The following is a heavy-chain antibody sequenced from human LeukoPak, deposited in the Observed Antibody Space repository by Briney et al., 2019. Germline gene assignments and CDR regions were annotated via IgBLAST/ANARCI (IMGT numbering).Heavy chain of an antibody. CDR2: INPNSSGT. D-gene: IGHD3-10*01. Sequence: ASVKVSCKASGYTFTGYYMHWVRQAPGQGLEWMGWINPNSSGTNYAQKFQGRVTMTRDTSISTAYMELSRLRSDDTAVYYCAGGAYYGSGSYFVYWGQGTLVTVSS. J-gene: IGHJ4*02. CDR3: AGGAYYGSGSYFVY. CDR1: GYTFTGYY. V-gene: IGHV1-2*02.